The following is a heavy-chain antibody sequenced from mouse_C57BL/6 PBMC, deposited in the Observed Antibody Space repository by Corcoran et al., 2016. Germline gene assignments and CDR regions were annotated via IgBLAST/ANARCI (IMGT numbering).Heavy chain of an antibody. D-gene: IGHD4-1*01. J-gene: IGHJ3*01. CDR3: ARIETGRFAY. CDR2: INTYSGVP. CDR1: GYTFTTHG. V-gene: IGHV9-3*01. Sequence: QIQLVQSGPELKKPGETVKISCKASGYTFTTHGMSWVKQAPGKGLKWMGWINTYSGVPTYADDFKGRFAFSLETSASTAYLQINNLKNEDTATYFCARIETGRFAYWGQGTLVTVSA.